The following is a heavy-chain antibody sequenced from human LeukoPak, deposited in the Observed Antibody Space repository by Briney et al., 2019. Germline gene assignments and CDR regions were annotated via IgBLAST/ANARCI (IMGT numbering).Heavy chain of an antibody. J-gene: IGHJ4*02. D-gene: IGHD7-27*01. CDR2: IYYTGST. CDR1: GGSVSDYY. Sequence: SENLSLTCTISGGSVSDYYWSWIRQSPGKGLEWIGYIYYTGSTTYNPSLKSRVTISADTSKNQFSLKLSSVTAADTAVYYCASRKLGNDYWGQGTLVTVSS. CDR3: ASRKLGNDY. V-gene: IGHV4-59*02.